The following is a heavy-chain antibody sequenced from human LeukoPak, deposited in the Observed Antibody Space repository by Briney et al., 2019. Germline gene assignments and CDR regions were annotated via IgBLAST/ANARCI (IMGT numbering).Heavy chain of an antibody. CDR3: ARERYGDFGFDY. V-gene: IGHV3-30-3*01. D-gene: IGHD4-17*01. J-gene: IGHJ4*02. CDR2: ISYDGSNK. CDR1: GFTFNTYA. Sequence: PGGSLRLSCAASGFTFNTYAMHWVRQAPGKGLEWVAVISYDGSNKYYADSVKGRFTISRDNSKNTLYLRMNSLRAEDTAVYYCARERYGDFGFDYWGQGTLVTVSS.